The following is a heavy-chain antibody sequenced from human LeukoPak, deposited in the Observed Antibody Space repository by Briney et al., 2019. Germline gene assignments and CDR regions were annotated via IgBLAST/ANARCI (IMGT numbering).Heavy chain of an antibody. D-gene: IGHD3-22*01. CDR3: AKYFYDGSGTHYFDY. V-gene: IGHV3-7*01. Sequence: GGSLRLSCAASGFTFSSHWMSWVRQAPGKGLEWVGNIKPDGSEKYYVDTLKGRFIISRDNAKNSLYLQMNSLRAEDVAVYYCAKYFYDGSGTHYFDYWGQGTPVTVSS. CDR2: IKPDGSEK. CDR1: GFTFSSHW. J-gene: IGHJ4*02.